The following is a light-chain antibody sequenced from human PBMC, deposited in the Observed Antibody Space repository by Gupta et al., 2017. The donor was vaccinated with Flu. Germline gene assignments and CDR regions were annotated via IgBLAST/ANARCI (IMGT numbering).Light chain of an antibody. V-gene: IGLV2-14*04. Sequence: ITISSTGSSSDVVGDNDVAWYQQHPRNAPNLMMDYDVNRPSAVSTRCSSYTAGDNASPPTIGVQAEDEADDYYSSSTTSSNSWVFGGGTKLTVL. J-gene: IGLJ3*02. CDR1: SSDVVGDND. CDR3: SSSTTSSNSWV. CDR2: YDV.